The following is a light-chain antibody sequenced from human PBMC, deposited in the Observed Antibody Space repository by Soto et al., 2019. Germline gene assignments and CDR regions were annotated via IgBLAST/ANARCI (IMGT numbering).Light chain of an antibody. CDR1: SSDVGGYNY. CDR2: EVS. CDR3: SSYTSSSTLPYV. V-gene: IGLV2-14*01. Sequence: QSAVTQPASVSGSPGQSIASSCTGTSSDVGGYNYVSWYQQHPGKAPKLMIYEVSNRPSGVSNRFSGSKYGNTASLTISGLQAEDQDDYYCSSYTSSSTLPYVFGTGTKVTVL. J-gene: IGLJ1*01.